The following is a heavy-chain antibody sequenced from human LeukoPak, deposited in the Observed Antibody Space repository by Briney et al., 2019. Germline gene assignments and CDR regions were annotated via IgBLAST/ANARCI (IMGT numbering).Heavy chain of an antibody. CDR2: IKPDGGVT. J-gene: IGHJ3*01. CDR3: VRDSDHQRISGGRHFHYESHDV. CDR1: GFNFSTFW. V-gene: IGHV3-7*01. Sequence: GGSLRLSCAASGFNFSTFWMTWLRQTPGKGLEWVANIKPDGGVTHYVDSMEGRFTISRDNARSSLYLQLSSLRLDDTAIYYCVRDSDHQRISGGRHFHYESHDVWGHGTMVTVSS. D-gene: IGHD2-8*02.